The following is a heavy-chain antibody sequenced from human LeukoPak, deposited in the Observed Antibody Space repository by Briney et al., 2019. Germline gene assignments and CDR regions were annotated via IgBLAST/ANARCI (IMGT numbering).Heavy chain of an antibody. D-gene: IGHD3-22*01. CDR2: ISYIGST. J-gene: IGHJ3*01. CDR1: GASFTTHY. Sequence: SETLSLTCTVSGASFTTHYWSWIRQPPGKGLEWIGYISYIGSTNYSPSLKSRVTISIDTSMNEVSLKLTSVTAADTAVYYCASDSISMNAFDAWGQGALVTVSS. V-gene: IGHV4-59*11. CDR3: ASDSISMNAFDA.